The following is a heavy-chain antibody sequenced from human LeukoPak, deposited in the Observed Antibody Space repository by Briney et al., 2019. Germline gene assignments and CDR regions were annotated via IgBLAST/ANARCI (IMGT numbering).Heavy chain of an antibody. CDR3: ATGHLRYSGSYSNWFDP. CDR1: GYTLTELS. V-gene: IGHV1-24*01. CDR2: FDPEDGET. Sequence: PAASVKVSCKVSGYTLTELSMHWVRQAPGKGLEWMGGFDPEDGETIYAQKFQGRVTMTEDTSTDTAYMELSSLRSEDTAVYYCATGHLRYSGSYSNWFDPWGQGTLVTVSS. D-gene: IGHD1-26*01. J-gene: IGHJ5*02.